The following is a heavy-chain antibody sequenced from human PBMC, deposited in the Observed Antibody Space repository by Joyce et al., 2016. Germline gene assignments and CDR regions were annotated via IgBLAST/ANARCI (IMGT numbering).Heavy chain of an antibody. CDR1: GGSVSSRSYY. CDR2: IYDSGST. V-gene: IGHV4-61*01. Sequence: QVQLQESGPGLVKPSETLSLSCTVSGGSVSSRSYYWSWIRQPPGKGLEDIGDIYDSGSTNYNPSLMSRVTISVDTSKNQFSLKLSSVTAADTAVYYCARGWLSSGYSPWGQGTLVTVSS. J-gene: IGHJ5*02. CDR3: ARGWLSSGYSP. D-gene: IGHD3-22*01.